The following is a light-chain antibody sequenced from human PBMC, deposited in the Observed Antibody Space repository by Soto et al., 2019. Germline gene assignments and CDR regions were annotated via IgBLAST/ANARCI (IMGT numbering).Light chain of an antibody. J-gene: IGLJ2*01. CDR2: QVN. CDR3: CAYAGRYTLL. Sequence: QSALTQPASVSGSPGQSVTISCTGTVSDIQIYDFVSWYQHQPGKAPTVILFQVNQRPSGVSNRFSGSKSGNTASLTISGLQPEDEGEYYCCAYAGRYTLLFGGGTKLTVL. CDR1: VSDIQIYDF. V-gene: IGLV2-23*02.